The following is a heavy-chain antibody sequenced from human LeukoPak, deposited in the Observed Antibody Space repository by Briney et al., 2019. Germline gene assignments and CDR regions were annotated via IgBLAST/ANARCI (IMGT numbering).Heavy chain of an antibody. CDR3: ARAPYSGSYGAFDI. CDR1: GGSFSGYY. V-gene: IGHV4-34*01. D-gene: IGHD1-26*01. CDR2: INHSGST. Sequence: PSETLSLTCAVYGGSFSGYYWSWIRQPPGKGLEWIGEINHSGSTNYNPSLKSRVTISVDRSKNQFSLKLSSVTAADTAVYYCARAPYSGSYGAFDIWGQGTMVTVSS. J-gene: IGHJ3*02.